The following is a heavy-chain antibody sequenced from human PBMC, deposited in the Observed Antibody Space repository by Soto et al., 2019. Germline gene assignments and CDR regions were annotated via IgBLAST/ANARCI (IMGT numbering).Heavy chain of an antibody. Sequence: SETLSLTCTVSGGSISSSSYYWGWIRQPPGKGLEWIGSIYYSGSTYYNPSLKSRVTISVDTSKNQFSLKLSSVTAADTAVYYCARLPESYSSSFYMDVWGKGTTVTVSS. V-gene: IGHV4-39*01. D-gene: IGHD6-13*01. CDR3: ARLPESYSSSFYMDV. J-gene: IGHJ6*03. CDR1: GGSISSSSYY. CDR2: IYYSGST.